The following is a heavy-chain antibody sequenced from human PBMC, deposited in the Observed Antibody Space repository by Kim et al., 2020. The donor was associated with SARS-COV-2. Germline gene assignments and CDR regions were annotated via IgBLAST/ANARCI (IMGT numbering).Heavy chain of an antibody. J-gene: IGHJ4*02. CDR2: ISYDGSNK. CDR1: GFTFSSYG. Sequence: GGSLRLSCAASGFTFSSYGMHWVRQAPGKGLEWVAVISYDGSNKYYADSVKGRFTISRDNSKNTLYLQMNSLRAEDTAVYNCAKDPHSGSTKGYYFDYWGQGTLVTVSS. V-gene: IGHV3-30*18. CDR3: AKDPHSGSTKGYYFDY. D-gene: IGHD1-26*01.